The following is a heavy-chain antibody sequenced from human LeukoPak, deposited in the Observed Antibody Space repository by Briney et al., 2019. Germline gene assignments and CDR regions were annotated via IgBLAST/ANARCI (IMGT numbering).Heavy chain of an antibody. CDR3: ARDVYGSGKRGAFDI. V-gene: IGHV4-59*01. Sequence: KPSETLSLTCTVSGGSISSYFWSWIRQPPGKGLEWIGYMYYSGSTNYNPSLKSRVTISIDTSKNQFSLKMSSVTAADTAVYYCARDVYGSGKRGAFDIWGQGTMVTVSS. CDR1: GGSISSYF. CDR2: MYYSGST. D-gene: IGHD3-10*01. J-gene: IGHJ3*02.